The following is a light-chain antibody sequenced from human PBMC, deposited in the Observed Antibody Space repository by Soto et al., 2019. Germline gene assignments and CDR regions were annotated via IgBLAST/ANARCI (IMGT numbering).Light chain of an antibody. CDR2: AAS. CDR1: RSVSKTN. J-gene: IGKJ1*01. CDR3: QQCGYSPLT. Sequence: EIVLTQSPGTLSLSPGERATLSCRASRSVSKTNLAWYQQKPGQAPRLLIYAASTRATGIPDRFSSSGSGTDFTLTFSRLEPEDFAVYYCQQCGYSPLTFGQGTKVEI. V-gene: IGKV3-20*01.